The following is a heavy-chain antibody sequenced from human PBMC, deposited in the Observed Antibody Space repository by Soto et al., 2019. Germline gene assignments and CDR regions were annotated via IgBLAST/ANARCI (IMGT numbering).Heavy chain of an antibody. Sequence: ASVKVSCKASGYTFTSYDINWVRQATGQGLEWMGWMNPNSGNTGYAQKFQGRVTMTRNTSISTAYMELSSLSSEDTAVYYCARDITIFGVSRSPPAFDIWGQGTMVTVSS. V-gene: IGHV1-8*01. D-gene: IGHD3-3*01. CDR3: ARDITIFGVSRSPPAFDI. J-gene: IGHJ3*02. CDR1: GYTFTSYD. CDR2: MNPNSGNT.